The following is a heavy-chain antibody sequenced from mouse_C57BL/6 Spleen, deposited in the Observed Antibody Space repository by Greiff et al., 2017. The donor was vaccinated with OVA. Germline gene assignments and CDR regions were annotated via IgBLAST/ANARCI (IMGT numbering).Heavy chain of an antibody. Sequence: VKLQQPGAELVMPGASVKLSCKASGYTFTSYWMHWVKQRPGQGLEWIGEIDPSDSYTNYNQKFKGKSTLTVDKSSSTAYMQLSSLTSEDSAVYYCARRPYYYGSSRYFDVWGTGTTVTVSS. V-gene: IGHV1-69*01. CDR3: ARRPYYYGSSRYFDV. J-gene: IGHJ1*03. CDR2: IDPSDSYT. D-gene: IGHD1-1*01. CDR1: GYTFTSYW.